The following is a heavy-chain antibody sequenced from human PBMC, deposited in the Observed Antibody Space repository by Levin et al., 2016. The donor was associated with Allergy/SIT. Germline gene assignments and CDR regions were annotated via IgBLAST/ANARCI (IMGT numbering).Heavy chain of an antibody. CDR3: ARDRSSSWPSREYYYYGMDV. CDR1: GGTFSSYA. CDR2: IIPIFGTA. V-gene: IGHV1-69*13. D-gene: IGHD6-13*01. Sequence: SVKVSCKASGGTFSSYAISWVRQAPGQGLEWMGGIIPIFGTANYAQKFQGRVTITADESTSTAYMELSSLRSEDTAVYYCARDRSSSWPSREYYYYGMDVVGPRDHGHRLL. J-gene: IGHJ6*02.